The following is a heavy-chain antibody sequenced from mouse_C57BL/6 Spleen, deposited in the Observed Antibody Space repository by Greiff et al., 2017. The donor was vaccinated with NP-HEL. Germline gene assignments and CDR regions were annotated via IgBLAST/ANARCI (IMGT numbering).Heavy chain of an antibody. CDR1: GYTFTSYW. D-gene: IGHD2-4*01. V-gene: IGHV1-55*01. CDR2: IYPGSGST. Sequence: VQLQQPGAELVKPGASVKMSCKASGYTFTSYWITWVKQRPGQGLEWIGDIYPGSGSTNYNEKFKSKATLTVDTSSSTAYMQLSSLTSEDSAVDYCARWDDDQEYDAMDYWGQGTSVTVSS. J-gene: IGHJ4*01. CDR3: ARWDDDQEYDAMDY.